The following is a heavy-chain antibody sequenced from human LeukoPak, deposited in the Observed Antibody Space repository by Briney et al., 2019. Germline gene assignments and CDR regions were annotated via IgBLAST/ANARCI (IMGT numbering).Heavy chain of an antibody. CDR1: GGSISSGGYY. J-gene: IGHJ5*02. CDR2: IYYSGST. D-gene: IGHD3-10*01. CDR3: ARGPRRGVRGANWFDP. V-gene: IGHV4-31*03. Sequence: PSQTLSLTCTVSGGSISSGGYYWSWIRQHPGKGLEWIGYIYYSGSTYYNPSLKSRVTISVDTSKNQFSLKLSSVTAADTAVYFRARGPRRGVRGANWFDPWGQGTLVTVSS.